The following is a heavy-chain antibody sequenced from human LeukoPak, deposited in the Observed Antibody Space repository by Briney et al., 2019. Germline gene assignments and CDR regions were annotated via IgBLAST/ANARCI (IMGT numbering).Heavy chain of an antibody. CDR2: INHSGST. CDR1: GGSFSGYY. J-gene: IGHJ6*02. CDR3: ARGSLYYYYYYYGMDV. V-gene: IGHV4-34*01. D-gene: IGHD2-8*01. Sequence: SETLSLTRAVYGGSFSGYYWSWIRQPPGKGLEWIGEINHSGSTNYNPSLKSRVTISVDTSKNQFSLKLSSVTAADTAVYYCARGSLYYYYYYYGMDVWGQGTTVTVSS.